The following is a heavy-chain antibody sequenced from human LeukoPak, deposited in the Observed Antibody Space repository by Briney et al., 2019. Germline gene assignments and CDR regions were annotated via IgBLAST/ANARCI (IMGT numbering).Heavy chain of an antibody. Sequence: PGRSLRLSCAASGFTFDDYAMHWVRQAPGKGLEWVSGISWNSGSIGYADSVKGRFTISRDNARNSLYLQMNSLRAEDTAVYYCARFGSPRLWFGELFSPGAFDIWGQGTMVTVSS. CDR3: ARFGSPRLWFGELFSPGAFDI. D-gene: IGHD3-10*01. V-gene: IGHV3-9*01. CDR2: ISWNSGSI. J-gene: IGHJ3*02. CDR1: GFTFDDYA.